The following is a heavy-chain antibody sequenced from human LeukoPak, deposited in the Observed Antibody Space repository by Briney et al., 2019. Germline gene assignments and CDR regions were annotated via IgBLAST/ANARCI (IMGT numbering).Heavy chain of an antibody. CDR3: ARANDNYYYYYMDV. D-gene: IGHD3-9*01. CDR1: GFTFSSYW. CDR2: IKQDGSEK. Sequence: PGGSLRLSCAASGFTFSSYWMSWVRQAPGKGLEWVANIKQDGSEKYYVDSVKGRFTISRDNTKNSLYLQMNSLRAEDTAVYYCARANDNYYYYYMDVWGKGTTVTIS. J-gene: IGHJ6*03. V-gene: IGHV3-7*01.